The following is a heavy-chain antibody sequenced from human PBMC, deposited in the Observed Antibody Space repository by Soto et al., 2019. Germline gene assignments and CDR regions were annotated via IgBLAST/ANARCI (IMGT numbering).Heavy chain of an antibody. Sequence: SETLSLTCTVSGGSISSGDYYWSWIRQPPGKGLEWIGYIYYSGSTYYNPSLKSRVTISVDTSKNQFSLKLSSVTAADTAVYYCAREVDTAMVCANPHYYSYGLDVWGQGTTVTVSS. J-gene: IGHJ6*02. D-gene: IGHD5-18*01. CDR3: AREVDTAMVCANPHYYSYGLDV. CDR2: IYYSGST. CDR1: GGSISSGDYY. V-gene: IGHV4-30-4*01.